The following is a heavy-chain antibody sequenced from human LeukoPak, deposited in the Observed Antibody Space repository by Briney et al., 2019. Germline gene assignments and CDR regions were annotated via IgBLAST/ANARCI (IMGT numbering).Heavy chain of an antibody. Sequence: SETLSLTCSVFDGSISNYYWSWIRQPPGKGLEWIGYAYYSGSTTYNPSLESRVTISVDTSKNQFSLKLTAVTAADTAVYYCARNSAVATSRSWFDPWAREPWSPSPQ. CDR2: AYYSGST. CDR1: DGSISNYY. J-gene: IGHJ5*02. V-gene: IGHV4-59*08. D-gene: IGHD6-19*01. CDR3: ARNSAVATSRSWFDP.